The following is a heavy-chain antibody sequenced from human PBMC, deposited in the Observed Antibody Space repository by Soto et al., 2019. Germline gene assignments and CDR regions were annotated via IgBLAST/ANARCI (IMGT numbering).Heavy chain of an antibody. CDR2: IYYSGST. V-gene: IGHV4-39*01. D-gene: IGHD3-10*01. CDR1: GGSISSSSYY. Sequence: PSETLSLTCTVSGGSISSSSYYWGWIRQPPGKGLEWIGSIYYSGSTYYDPSLKSRVTISVDTSKNQFSLKLSSVTAADTAVYYCARRPSTGGYYFDYWGQGTLVTVSS. J-gene: IGHJ4*02. CDR3: ARRPSTGGYYFDY.